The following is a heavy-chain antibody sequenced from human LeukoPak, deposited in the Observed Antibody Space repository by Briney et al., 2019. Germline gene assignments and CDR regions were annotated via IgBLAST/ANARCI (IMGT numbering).Heavy chain of an antibody. D-gene: IGHD3-9*01. CDR2: IYSGGST. CDR3: ARGGPGEDDILTGSHDY. CDR1: GFTVSSNY. V-gene: IGHV3-53*01. J-gene: IGHJ4*02. Sequence: GGSLRLSCAASGFTVSSNYMSWVRQAPGKGLEWVSVIYSGGSTNYADSVKGRFTISRDNSKNTLYLQMNSLRAEDTAVYHCARGGPGEDDILTGSHDYWGQGTLVTVSS.